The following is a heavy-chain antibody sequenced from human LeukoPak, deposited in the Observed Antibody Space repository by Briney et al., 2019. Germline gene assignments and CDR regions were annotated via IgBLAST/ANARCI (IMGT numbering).Heavy chain of an antibody. CDR2: INAGNGNT. CDR1: GYTFTTYV. V-gene: IGHV1-3*03. Sequence: ASVKVSCKASGYTFTTYVMHWVRQAPGQRLEWMGWINAGNGNTKYSQEFQGRVTITRDTSASTAYMELSSLRSEDMAVYYCARAAYSGTYRHFDYWGQGTLVTVSS. CDR3: ARAAYSGTYRHFDY. D-gene: IGHD1-26*01. J-gene: IGHJ4*02.